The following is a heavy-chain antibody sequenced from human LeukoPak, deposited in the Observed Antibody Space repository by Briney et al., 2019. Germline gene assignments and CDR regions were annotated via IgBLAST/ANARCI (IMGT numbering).Heavy chain of an antibody. Sequence: GGSLRLSCAASGFTFSGSAMHWVRQASGKGLEWLGRIRSKANSYATAYAASVKGRFTISRDDSKNTAYLQMNSLKTEDTAVYYCTRLGYNYDSSDNYWGQGTLVTVSS. CDR2: IRSKANSYAT. CDR3: TRLGYNYDSSDNY. D-gene: IGHD3-22*01. CDR1: GFTFSGSA. J-gene: IGHJ4*02. V-gene: IGHV3-73*01.